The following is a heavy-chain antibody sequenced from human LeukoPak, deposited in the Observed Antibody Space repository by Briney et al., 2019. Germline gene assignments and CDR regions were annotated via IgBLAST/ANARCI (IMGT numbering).Heavy chain of an antibody. CDR1: GFTFSTYG. J-gene: IGHJ6*03. CDR2: ISSSSSTI. CDR3: ARETYMDV. Sequence: GGSLRLSCATSGFTFSTYGMHWVRQAPGKGLEWISYISSSSSTIYYADSVKGRFTISRDNAKNSLYLQMSSLRAEDTAVYYCARETYMDVWGKGTTVTVSS. V-gene: IGHV3-48*01.